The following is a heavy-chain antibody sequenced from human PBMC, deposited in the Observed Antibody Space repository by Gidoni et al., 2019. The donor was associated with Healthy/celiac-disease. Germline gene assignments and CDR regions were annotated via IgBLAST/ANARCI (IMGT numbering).Heavy chain of an antibody. CDR3: ARDDYYGSGSYYQPDY. Sequence: EVQLVASGGGLVKPGGSLRLSCAASGFTVSSYSMNWVRQAPGKGLEWVSSISSSSSYIYYADSVKGRFTISRDNAKNSLYLQMNSLRAEDTAVYYCARDDYYGSGSYYQPDYWGQGTLVTVSS. D-gene: IGHD3-10*01. V-gene: IGHV3-21*01. CDR1: GFTVSSYS. CDR2: ISSSSSYI. J-gene: IGHJ4*02.